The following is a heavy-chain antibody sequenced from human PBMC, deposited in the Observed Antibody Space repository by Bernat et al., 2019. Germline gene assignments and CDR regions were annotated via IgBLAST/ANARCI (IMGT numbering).Heavy chain of an antibody. CDR2: ISYDGSNK. Sequence: QVQLVESGGGVVQPGRSLRLSCAASGFTFSSYAMHWVRQAPGKGLEWVAVISYDGSNKYYADSVKGRFTISRDNSKNTLYLQMNSLRAEDTAVYYCARGGYSSSWPTQAYYYYYYGMDVWGQGTTVTVSS. V-gene: IGHV3-30-3*01. J-gene: IGHJ6*02. CDR1: GFTFSSYA. D-gene: IGHD6-13*01. CDR3: ARGGYSSSWPTQAYYYYYYGMDV.